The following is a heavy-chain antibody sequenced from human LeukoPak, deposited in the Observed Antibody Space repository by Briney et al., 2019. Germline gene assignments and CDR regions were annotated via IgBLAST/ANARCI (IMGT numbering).Heavy chain of an antibody. CDR3: ARDSTVGYFDWLSYFDY. Sequence: ASVKDSCKASGYTFTGYYMHWMRQAPGQGLEWMGCINPNSGGTNYAQKFQGRVTMTRDASISTAYMELSRLRSDDTAVYYCARDSTVGYFDWLSYFDYWGQGTLVTVSS. J-gene: IGHJ4*02. V-gene: IGHV1-2*02. D-gene: IGHD3-9*01. CDR2: INPNSGGT. CDR1: GYTFTGYY.